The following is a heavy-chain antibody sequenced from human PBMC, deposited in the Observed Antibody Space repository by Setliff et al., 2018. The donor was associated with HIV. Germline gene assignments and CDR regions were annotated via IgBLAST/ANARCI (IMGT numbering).Heavy chain of an antibody. CDR1: GGSFSGHY. J-gene: IGHJ6*03. V-gene: IGHV4-34*01. Sequence: SETLSLTCAVYGGSFSGHYWTWIRQPPGKGLEWIGYINHSGSTNYNPSLKSRVTISADTSKNQFSLKLSSVTAADTAVYYCARGRSHPPYYMDVWGKGTTVTVSS. CDR3: ARGRSHPPYYMDV. CDR2: INHSGST.